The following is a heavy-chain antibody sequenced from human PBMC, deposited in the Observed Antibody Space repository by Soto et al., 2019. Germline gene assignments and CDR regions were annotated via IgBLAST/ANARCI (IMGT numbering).Heavy chain of an antibody. V-gene: IGHV4-59*01. D-gene: IGHD1-26*01. CDR3: ARESRLVGVTGWFDP. CDR2: IDYSGRN. Sequence: QVQLQESGPGLVKVSETLSLTCTVSGGSHNSYYWSWIRQPPGKGLEWVADIDYSGRNNYNPPLNSRLTISVDTSKNQPSLKVRSVTAADTAVYYCARESRLVGVTGWFDPWGQGTLVTVSS. J-gene: IGHJ5*02. CDR1: GGSHNSYY.